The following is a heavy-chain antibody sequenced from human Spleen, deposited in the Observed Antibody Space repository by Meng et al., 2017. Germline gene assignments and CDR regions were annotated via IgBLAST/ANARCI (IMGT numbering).Heavy chain of an antibody. D-gene: IGHD5-24*01. Sequence: GESLKISCAASGFTFSNYAMSWVRQAPGKGLEWVSAISDSGGNTYSADSVKGRFTISRDNSKNTLYLQMNSLRAEDTAVYYCAKGRRRDGYNLGFDYWGQGALVTVSS. CDR1: GFTFSNYA. CDR2: ISDSGGNT. J-gene: IGHJ4*02. V-gene: IGHV3-23*01. CDR3: AKGRRRDGYNLGFDY.